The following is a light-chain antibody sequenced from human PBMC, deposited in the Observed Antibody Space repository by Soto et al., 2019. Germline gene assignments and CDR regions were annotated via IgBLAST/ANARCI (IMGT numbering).Light chain of an antibody. J-gene: IGKJ4*01. CDR2: GAS. CDR1: QSISGN. Sequence: EIVLTQSPATLSLSPGERATLSCSASQSISGNYLAWYQQKPGQAPRLLIYGASTRATAIPARFSGSGSGTEFTLTISSLQSEDSAVYYCQQYNNWPLTFGGGTKVDI. CDR3: QQYNNWPLT. V-gene: IGKV3-15*01.